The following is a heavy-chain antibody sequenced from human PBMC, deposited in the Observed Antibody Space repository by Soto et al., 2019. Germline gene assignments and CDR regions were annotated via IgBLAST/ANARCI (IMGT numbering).Heavy chain of an antibody. CDR3: ARGQEAYDFWSGTAYYYGMDV. CDR2: MNPNSGNT. CDR1: AYTFTSYD. D-gene: IGHD3-3*01. J-gene: IGHJ6*02. Sequence: ASVNVSCKASAYTFTSYDSNLVRHATGQGHEWMGWMNPNSGNTGYAQKFQGRVTITRNTSISTAYMELSSLRSEDTAVYYCARGQEAYDFWSGTAYYYGMDVWGQGPTVSV. V-gene: IGHV1-8*01.